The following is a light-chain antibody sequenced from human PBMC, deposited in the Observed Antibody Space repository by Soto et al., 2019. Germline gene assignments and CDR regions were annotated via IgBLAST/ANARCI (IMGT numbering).Light chain of an antibody. CDR3: HQYDSIVQT. CDR2: DAS. Sequence: EIVLTQSPGTLSLSPGERATLSCRASQRISSSYLAWYQQKPGQPPRLLIYDASTRATATPERFSGSGSGTDFTLTISRLEPEDFAVYYCHQYDSIVQTFGQGTKVDIK. V-gene: IGKV3-20*01. J-gene: IGKJ1*01. CDR1: QRISSSY.